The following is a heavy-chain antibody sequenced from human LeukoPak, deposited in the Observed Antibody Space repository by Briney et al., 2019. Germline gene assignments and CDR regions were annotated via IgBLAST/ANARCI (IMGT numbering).Heavy chain of an antibody. D-gene: IGHD6-13*01. J-gene: IGHJ3*02. CDR2: IIPILGIA. Sequence: GASVKVSCKASGGTFSSYAISWVRQAPGQGLEWMGRIIPILGIANYAQKFQGRVTITADKSTSTAYMELSSLRSEDTALYYCARVVAAAGRGGVTTPNFDAFDIWGQGTMVTVSS. CDR1: GGTFSSYA. CDR3: ARVVAAAGRGGVTTPNFDAFDI. V-gene: IGHV1-69*04.